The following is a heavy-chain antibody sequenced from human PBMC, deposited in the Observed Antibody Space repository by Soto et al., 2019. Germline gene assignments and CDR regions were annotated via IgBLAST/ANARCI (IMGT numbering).Heavy chain of an antibody. V-gene: IGHV3-23*01. Sequence: EVQLLESGGGLVQPGGSLRLSCAAFGFTFSGNTLSWARQAPGKGLEWVSGISGSGGATYYADSVRARFTISRDNSKNMLYLQMNSLRAEDTAVYYCAKRRYFDWSQFDYWGQGTLVTVSS. J-gene: IGHJ4*02. CDR3: AKRRYFDWSQFDY. CDR1: GFTFSGNT. D-gene: IGHD3-9*01. CDR2: ISGSGGAT.